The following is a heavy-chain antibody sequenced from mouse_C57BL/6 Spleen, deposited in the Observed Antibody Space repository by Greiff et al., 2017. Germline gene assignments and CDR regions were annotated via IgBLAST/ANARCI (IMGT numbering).Heavy chain of an antibody. D-gene: IGHD3-2*01. Sequence: QVQLQQSGAELVKPGASVKISCKASGYAFSSYWMNWVKQRPGKGLEWIGQIYPGDGDTNYNGKFKGKATLTADKSSSTAYMQLSSLTSEDAAVYFYARGRQDWYFDVWGTGTTVTVSS. V-gene: IGHV1-80*01. CDR3: ARGRQDWYFDV. J-gene: IGHJ1*03. CDR2: IYPGDGDT. CDR1: GYAFSSYW.